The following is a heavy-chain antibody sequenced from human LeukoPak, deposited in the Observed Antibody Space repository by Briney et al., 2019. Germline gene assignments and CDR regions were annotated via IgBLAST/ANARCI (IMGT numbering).Heavy chain of an antibody. V-gene: IGHV4-59*12. Sequence: SETLSLTCAVYGGSFSSYYCSWIRQPPGKGLEWIGYIYYSGSNNYNPSLKSRVTISVDTSKYQSSLKLSSVTAADTAVYYCARRLGRKFGERFYYYHYMDVWGKGTTVTISS. J-gene: IGHJ6*03. CDR3: ARRLGRKFGERFYYYHYMDV. D-gene: IGHD3-10*01. CDR1: GGSFSSYY. CDR2: IYYSGSN.